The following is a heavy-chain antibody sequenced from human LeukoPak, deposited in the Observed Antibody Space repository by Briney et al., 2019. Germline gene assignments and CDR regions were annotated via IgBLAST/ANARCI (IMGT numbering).Heavy chain of an antibody. CDR2: IKQDGSEK. CDR1: GFTFSSYW. V-gene: IGHV3-7*01. Sequence: GGSLRLXCAASGFTFSSYWMSWVRRAPGKGLESVANIKQDGSEKYYVDSVKGRFTISRDNAKNSLYLQMNSLRAEDTAVYYCARDSGITIFGVVTAPDYWGQGTLVTVSS. CDR3: ARDSGITIFGVVTAPDY. J-gene: IGHJ4*02. D-gene: IGHD3-3*01.